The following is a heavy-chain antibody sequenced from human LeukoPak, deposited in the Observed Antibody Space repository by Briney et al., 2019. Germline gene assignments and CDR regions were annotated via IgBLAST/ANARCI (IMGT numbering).Heavy chain of an antibody. Sequence: PGGSLRLSCAASGFTFSSYGMHWVRQAPGKGLEWVAVISYDGSNKYYADSVKGRFTISRDNSKNTLYLQMNSLRAEDTAVYYCAREGGSGSYYNGDLDYWGQGTLVTVSS. CDR1: GFTFSSYG. D-gene: IGHD3-10*01. CDR2: ISYDGSNK. J-gene: IGHJ4*02. V-gene: IGHV3-30*03. CDR3: AREGGSGSYYNGDLDY.